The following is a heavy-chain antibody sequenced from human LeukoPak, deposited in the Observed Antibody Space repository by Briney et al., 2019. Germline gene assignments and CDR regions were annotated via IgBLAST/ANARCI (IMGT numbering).Heavy chain of an antibody. Sequence: GGSLRLSCAVSGFTLSNYSMNWVRQAPGKGLEWVSYISSSSSTIYYADSVKGRFTISRDNAKNSLYLQMNSLRAEDTAVYYCARDSRDYYDSSGYYDYWGQGTLVTVSS. CDR3: ARDSRDYYDSSGYYDY. J-gene: IGHJ4*02. V-gene: IGHV3-48*01. D-gene: IGHD3-22*01. CDR2: ISSSSSTI. CDR1: GFTLSNYS.